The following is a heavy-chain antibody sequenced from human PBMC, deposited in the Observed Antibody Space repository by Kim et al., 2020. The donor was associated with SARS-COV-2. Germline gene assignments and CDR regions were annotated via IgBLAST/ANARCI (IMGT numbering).Heavy chain of an antibody. D-gene: IGHD6-19*01. CDR2: ISAYDGNT. V-gene: IGHV1-18*01. CDR1: GYTFTSYG. Sequence: ASVKVSCKASGYTFTSYGINWVRQAPGQGLEWMGWISAYDGNTKYAQKLQGRVTMTIDTFTSTAYMDLRSLRSDDTAVYYCARGRPYSSGWYDYYGMDVWGQGITVTVSS. CDR3: ARGRPYSSGWYDYYGMDV. J-gene: IGHJ6*02.